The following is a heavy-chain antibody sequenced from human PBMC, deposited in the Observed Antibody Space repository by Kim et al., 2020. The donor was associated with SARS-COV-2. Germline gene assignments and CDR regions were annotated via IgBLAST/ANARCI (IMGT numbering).Heavy chain of an antibody. V-gene: IGHV3-7*01. CDR2: IKQDGSEK. CDR1: GFTFSSYW. CDR3: ARAQSLSGYYYGMDV. Sequence: GGSLRLSCAASGFTFSSYWMNWVRQAPGKGLEWVANIKQDGSEKYYVDSLKGRFTISRDNAKNSLYLQMNSLRAEDTAVYYCARAQSLSGYYYGMDVWGQGTTVTVSS. J-gene: IGHJ6*02. D-gene: IGHD3-10*01.